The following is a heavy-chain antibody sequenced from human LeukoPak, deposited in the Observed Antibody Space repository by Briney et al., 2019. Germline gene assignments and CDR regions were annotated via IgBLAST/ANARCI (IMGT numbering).Heavy chain of an antibody. V-gene: IGHV1-18*01. D-gene: IGHD5-12*01. CDR1: GYTFTSYV. J-gene: IGHJ4*02. CDR2: ISAYNSNK. Sequence: ASVKVSCKASGYTFTSYVISWVRQAPGQGLEWMGWISAYNSNKNYAKMLQGRVTMTTNTSTSTAFMELRSLRSDDTAVKYCAAGGYSGYDTDYWGQGTLVTVSS. CDR3: AAGGYSGYDTDY.